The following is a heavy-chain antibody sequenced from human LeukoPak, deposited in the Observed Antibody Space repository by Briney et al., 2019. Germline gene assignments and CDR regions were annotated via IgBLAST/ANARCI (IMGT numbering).Heavy chain of an antibody. CDR1: GGTFSSYA. Sequence: VASVKVSCKASGGTFSSYAISWARQAPGQGLEWMGGIIPIFGTANYAQKFQGRVTITTDESTSTAYMELSSLRSEDTAVYYCARDDPSITMNYWGQGTLVTVSS. V-gene: IGHV1-69*05. CDR2: IIPIFGTA. CDR3: ARDDPSITMNY. D-gene: IGHD3-22*01. J-gene: IGHJ4*02.